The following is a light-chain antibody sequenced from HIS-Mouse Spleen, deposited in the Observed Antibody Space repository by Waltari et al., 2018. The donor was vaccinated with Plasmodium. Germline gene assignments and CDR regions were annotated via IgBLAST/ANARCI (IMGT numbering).Light chain of an antibody. CDR1: TSDAGSYNL. Sequence: QSALTQPASVSGSPGQSITISCTGTTSDAGSYNLLSLYQQPPGKAPKLMIYDGSNRPSGVSNRFSGSKSGNTASLTISGLQAEDEADYYCCSYAGSSTYVFGTGTKVTVL. J-gene: IGLJ1*01. CDR3: CSYAGSSTYV. V-gene: IGLV2-23*01. CDR2: DGS.